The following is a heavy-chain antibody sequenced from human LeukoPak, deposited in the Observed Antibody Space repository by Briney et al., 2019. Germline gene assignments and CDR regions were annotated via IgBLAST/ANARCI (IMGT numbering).Heavy chain of an antibody. D-gene: IGHD6-19*01. V-gene: IGHV1-18*01. CDR3: ARLWIAVASKLISFDY. J-gene: IGHJ4*02. CDR2: ISVYNGNT. Sequence: ASVKVSCKASGYTFTSYGISWVRQAPGQGLEWMGWISVYNGNTNYAQNLQDRVTMTTDTSTSTAYMELRSLRSDDTAVYYCARLWIAVASKLISFDYWGQGTLVTVSS. CDR1: GYTFTSYG.